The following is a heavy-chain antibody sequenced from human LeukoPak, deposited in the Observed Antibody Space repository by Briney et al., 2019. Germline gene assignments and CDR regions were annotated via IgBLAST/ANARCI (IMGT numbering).Heavy chain of an antibody. CDR2: IKQDGSEK. CDR1: GFTFSSYW. V-gene: IGHV3-7*01. CDR3: ARGPYDYVWGNPLLSVDY. J-gene: IGHJ4*02. D-gene: IGHD3-16*01. Sequence: GGSLRLSCAASGFTFSSYWMSWARQAPGKGLEWVANIKQDGSEKYYVDSVKGRFTISRDNAKNSLYLQMNSLRAEDTAVYYCARGPYDYVWGNPLLSVDYWGQGTLVTVSS.